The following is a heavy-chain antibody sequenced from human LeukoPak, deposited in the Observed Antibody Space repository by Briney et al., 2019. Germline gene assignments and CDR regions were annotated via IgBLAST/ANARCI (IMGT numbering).Heavy chain of an antibody. Sequence: GGSLRLSCAASGFTFSNYGMHWVRQAPGKGLEWVAFIRYDGSNKNYADSVKGRFTISRDNARNTLYLQMNSLRAEDTAVYYCAREYSSSSGRAFDCWGQGTLVTVSS. D-gene: IGHD6-6*01. J-gene: IGHJ4*02. CDR2: IRYDGSNK. CDR1: GFTFSNYG. CDR3: AREYSSSSGRAFDC. V-gene: IGHV3-30*02.